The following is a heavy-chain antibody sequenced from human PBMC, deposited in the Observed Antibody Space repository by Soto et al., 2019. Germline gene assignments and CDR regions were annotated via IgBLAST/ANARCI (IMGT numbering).Heavy chain of an antibody. CDR3: ASRGCYGSGPYYYGMDV. V-gene: IGHV3-33*01. J-gene: IGHJ6*02. CDR1: GFTFSSYG. Sequence: GGSLRLSCAASGFTFSSYGMHWVRQAPGKGLEWVAVIWYDGSNKYYADSVKGRFTISRDNSKNTLYLQMNSLRAEDTAVYYCASRGCYGSGPYYYGMDVWGQGTTVTVSS. D-gene: IGHD3-10*01. CDR2: IWYDGSNK.